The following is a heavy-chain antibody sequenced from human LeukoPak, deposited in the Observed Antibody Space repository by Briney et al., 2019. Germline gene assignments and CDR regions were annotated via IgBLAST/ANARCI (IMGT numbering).Heavy chain of an antibody. V-gene: IGHV3-30*03. CDR2: ISYDGSNK. Sequence: PGGSLRLSCAASGFTFSSYGMHWVRQAPGKGLEWVAVISYDGSNKYYADSVKGRFTISRDNSKNTLYLQMNSLRAEDTAVYYCARDGAAGGGDAFDIWGQGTMVTVSS. D-gene: IGHD6-13*01. CDR1: GFTFSSYG. J-gene: IGHJ3*02. CDR3: ARDGAAGGGDAFDI.